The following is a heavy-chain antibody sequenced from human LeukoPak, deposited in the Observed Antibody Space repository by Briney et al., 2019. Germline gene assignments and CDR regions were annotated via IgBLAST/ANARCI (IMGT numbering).Heavy chain of an antibody. CDR3: ATSPIFSND. J-gene: IGHJ4*02. Sequence: GGSLRLSCAASGFTFNTFNMNWVRQAPGKGLVWVSHISTDGSSTTYADSVRGRFIISRDNARNTLYLQMNSLRVGDTAVYYCATSPIFSNDWGQGTLVTVSS. CDR1: GFTFNTFN. CDR2: ISTDGSST. D-gene: IGHD3-3*01. V-gene: IGHV3-74*01.